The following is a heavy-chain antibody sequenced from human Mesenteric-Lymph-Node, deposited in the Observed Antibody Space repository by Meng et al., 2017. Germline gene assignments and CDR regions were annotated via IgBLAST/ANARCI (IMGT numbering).Heavy chain of an antibody. CDR1: GYTFTSYY. D-gene: IGHD5-18*01. Sequence: ASVKVSCKASGYTFTSYYMHWVRQAPGQGLEWMGIINPSGGSTSYAQKFQGRVTMTRDTSTSTVYMELSSLRSEDTAVYYCAREEDTAMGYYYYYGMDVWGQGTMVTVSS. CDR3: AREEDTAMGYYYYYGMDV. CDR2: INPSGGST. J-gene: IGHJ6*02. V-gene: IGHV1-46*01.